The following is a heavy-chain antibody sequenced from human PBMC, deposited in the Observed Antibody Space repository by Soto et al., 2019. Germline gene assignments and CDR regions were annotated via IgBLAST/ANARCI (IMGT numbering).Heavy chain of an antibody. D-gene: IGHD3-22*01. J-gene: IGHJ4*02. CDR2: ISSSGSTI. CDR1: RFTFGSYY. V-gene: IGHV3-23*01. Sequence: GSRRPGCVAYRFTFGSYYMSWVRHAAGKRPGWISSISSSGSTIYYADSVKGRFTNSRDNSKNTRYLQMSSLRAEDTAVYYCAKVFYYYDSSGYYYLDYWGQGTSVTVSS. CDR3: AKVFYYYDSSGYYYLDY.